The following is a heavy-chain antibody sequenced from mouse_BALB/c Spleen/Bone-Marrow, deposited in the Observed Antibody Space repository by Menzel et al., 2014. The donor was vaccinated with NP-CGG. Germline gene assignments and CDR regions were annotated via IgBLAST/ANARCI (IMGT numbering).Heavy chain of an antibody. J-gene: IGHJ3*01. CDR3: ARSTMITEGFAY. Sequence: VKLVESGPGLVAPSQSLSITCTVSGFSLTSYGVHWVRQPPGKGLERLGVIWAGGSTNYNSALMSRLSISKDNSKSQVFLKMNSLQTDDTAMYYCARSTMITEGFAYWGQGTLVTVSA. CDR1: GFSLTSYG. V-gene: IGHV2-9*02. D-gene: IGHD2-4*01. CDR2: IWAGGST.